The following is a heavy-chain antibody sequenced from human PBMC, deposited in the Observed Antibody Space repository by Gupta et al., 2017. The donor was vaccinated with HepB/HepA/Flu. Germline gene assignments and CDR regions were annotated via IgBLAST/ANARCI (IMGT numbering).Heavy chain of an antibody. J-gene: IGHJ4*02. Sequence: QVQLVQSGAEVKKPGASVKVSCKASGYTFTSNYMHWVRQAPGQGLEWMGIINPSGGSTSYAQKFQGRVTMTRDTSTSTVYMELSSLRSEDTAVYYCARDHEDIVVVPAAPDYWGQGTLVTVSA. CDR2: INPSGGST. CDR1: GYTFTSNY. D-gene: IGHD2-2*01. CDR3: ARDHEDIVVVPAAPDY. V-gene: IGHV1-46*01.